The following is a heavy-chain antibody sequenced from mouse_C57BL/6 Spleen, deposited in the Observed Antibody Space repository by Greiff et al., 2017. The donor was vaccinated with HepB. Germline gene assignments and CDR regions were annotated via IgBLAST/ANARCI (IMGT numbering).Heavy chain of an antibody. CDR3: AREFDYYGSSYEWYFDV. V-gene: IGHV1-78*01. J-gene: IGHJ1*03. CDR2: IYPRDGST. Sequence: VQLQQSDAELVKPGASVKISCKVSGYTFTGHTIHWMKQRPEQGLEWIGYIYPRDGSTKYNEKFKGKATLTADKSSSTAYMQLNSLTSEDSAVYFCAREFDYYGSSYEWYFDVWGTGTTVTVSS. CDR1: GYTFTGHT. D-gene: IGHD1-1*01.